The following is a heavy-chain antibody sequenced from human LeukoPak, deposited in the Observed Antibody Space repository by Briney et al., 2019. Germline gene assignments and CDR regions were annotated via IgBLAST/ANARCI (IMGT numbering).Heavy chain of an antibody. Sequence: NTSETLSLTCAVSGHSISSNYYWGWIRQPPGKGLEWIGSIYHNGETYYSASLKSRVTMSVDTSKNKFSLKLNSVTAADTAVYYCARQIDREVPVDSDHWGQGTLVTVSS. CDR1: GHSISSNYY. CDR2: IYHNGET. V-gene: IGHV4-38-2*01. CDR3: ARQIDREVPVDSDH. J-gene: IGHJ4*02. D-gene: IGHD2-2*01.